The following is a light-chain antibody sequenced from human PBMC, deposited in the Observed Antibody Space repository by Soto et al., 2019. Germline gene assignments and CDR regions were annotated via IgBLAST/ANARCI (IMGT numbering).Light chain of an antibody. J-gene: IGLJ1*01. CDR1: SSDVGSYNL. CDR2: EGS. Sequence: ALTQPASVSGSPGQSITISCTGTSSDVGSYNLVSWYQQHPGKAPKLMIYEGSKRPSGVSNRFSGSKSGNTASPTISGLQAEDEADYYCCSYAGSSTYVFGTGTKVTVL. V-gene: IGLV2-23*01. CDR3: CSYAGSSTYV.